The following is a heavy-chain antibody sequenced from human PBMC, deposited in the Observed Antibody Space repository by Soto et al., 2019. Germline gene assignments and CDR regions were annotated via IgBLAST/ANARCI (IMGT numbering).Heavy chain of an antibody. CDR2: IIPIFGTA. CDR1: GGTFSSYA. D-gene: IGHD3-22*01. J-gene: IGHJ1*01. V-gene: IGHV1-69*01. Sequence: QVQLVQSGAEVKKPGSSVKVSCKASGGTFSSYAISWVRQAPGQGLEWMGGIIPIFGTANYAQKFQGRVTITADESTSTAYMELSSLRSEDTAVYYCARGTRDYYDSSGYYDPEYFQHWGQGTLVTVSS. CDR3: ARGTRDYYDSSGYYDPEYFQH.